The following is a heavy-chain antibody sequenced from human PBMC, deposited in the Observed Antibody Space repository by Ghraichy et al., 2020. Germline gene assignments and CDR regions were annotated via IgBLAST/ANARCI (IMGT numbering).Heavy chain of an antibody. Sequence: ESLNISCTVSGGSISSYYWSWIRQPPGKGLEWIGYIYYSGSTNYNPSLKSRVTISVDTSKNQFSLKLSSVTAADTAVYYCARGDGDYRYDYWGQGTLVTVSS. V-gene: IGHV4-59*01. CDR3: ARGDGDYRYDY. CDR1: GGSISSYY. CDR2: IYYSGST. D-gene: IGHD4-17*01. J-gene: IGHJ4*02.